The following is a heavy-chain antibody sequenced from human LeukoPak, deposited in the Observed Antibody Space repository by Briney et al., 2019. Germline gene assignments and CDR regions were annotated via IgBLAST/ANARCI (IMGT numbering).Heavy chain of an antibody. D-gene: IGHD6-13*01. CDR1: GFTFSSYA. V-gene: IGHV3-23*01. Sequence: GGSLRLSCAASGFTFSSYAMSWVRQAPGKGLEWVSAISGSGDSTYYADSVKGRFTISRDNAKNSLFLQMNSLRVEDTAVYYCARVKQQLVRLLGRDTTYYYYYYMDVWGKGTTVTVSS. CDR2: ISGSGDST. J-gene: IGHJ6*03. CDR3: ARVKQQLVRLLGRDTTYYYYYYMDV.